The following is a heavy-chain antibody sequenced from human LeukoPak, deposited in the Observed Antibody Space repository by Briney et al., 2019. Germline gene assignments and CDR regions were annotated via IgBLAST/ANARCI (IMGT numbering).Heavy chain of an antibody. CDR2: IYYSGST. CDR1: GGTISSGGYY. Sequence: SETLSLTCTVSGGTISSGGYYWSWIRQHPGKGLEWIGYIYYSGSTYYNPSLKSRVTISVDTSKNQFSLKLSSVTAADTAVYYCAREIITESWFDPWGQGTLVTVSS. V-gene: IGHV4-31*03. J-gene: IGHJ5*02. CDR3: AREIITESWFDP. D-gene: IGHD3-10*01.